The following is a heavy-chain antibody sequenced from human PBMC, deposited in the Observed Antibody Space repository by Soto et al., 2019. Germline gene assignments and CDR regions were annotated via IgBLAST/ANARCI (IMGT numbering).Heavy chain of an antibody. CDR1: GGSISSSSYY. V-gene: IGHV4-39*01. Sequence: QLQLQESGPGLVKPSETLSLTCTVSGGSISSSSYYWGWIRQPPGKGLERIGSIYFSGSTSYNPSLNSPVTLPVDTTKNQFSPKLRSVTAAGTAVYYCARLFDEPAAIGGGSHSSLPYHYGMDVWGQGTTVTVSS. CDR2: IYFSGST. CDR3: ARLFDEPAAIGGGSHSSLPYHYGMDV. J-gene: IGHJ6*02. D-gene: IGHD2-2*01.